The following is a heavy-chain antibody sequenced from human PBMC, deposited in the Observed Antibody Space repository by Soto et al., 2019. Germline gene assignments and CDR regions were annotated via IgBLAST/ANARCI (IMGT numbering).Heavy chain of an antibody. D-gene: IGHD3-10*01. CDR1: GYTFTKYW. J-gene: IGHJ5*02. Sequence: GESLKISCQVSGYTFTKYWIAWVRQMPGKGLEWMGIIYPGDSDTRYSPYFQGQVTMSVDTSINTAYLEWHSLKASDTAMYYCARHLFNMDRGPIQPWRQGALVTVPS. V-gene: IGHV5-51*01. CDR2: IYPGDSDT. CDR3: ARHLFNMDRGPIQP.